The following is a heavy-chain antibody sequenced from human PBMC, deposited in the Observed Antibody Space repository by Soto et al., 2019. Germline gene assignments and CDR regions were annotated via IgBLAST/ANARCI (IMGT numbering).Heavy chain of an antibody. V-gene: IGHV3-23*01. Sequence: DVQLLESGGGLVQPGGSLRHSCAASGFTFRRYAMSWVRQAPGKGLEWVSGSSGSGISTHYADSVKGRFTVSRDNSKNTLCLQMNSLRAADTAVYNCAKAPVGPEWYFDLWGRGTLVSVYS. D-gene: IGHD3-10*01. CDR2: SSGSGIST. CDR1: GFTFRRYA. CDR3: AKAPVGPEWYFDL. J-gene: IGHJ2*01.